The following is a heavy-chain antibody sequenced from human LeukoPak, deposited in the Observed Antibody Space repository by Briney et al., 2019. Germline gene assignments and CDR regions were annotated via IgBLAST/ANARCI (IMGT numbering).Heavy chain of an antibody. V-gene: IGHV1-2*02. CDR2: INPNSGGT. Sequence: ASVKVSCKASGYTFTGYYMHWVRQAPGQGLEWMGWINPNSGGTNYAQKFQGRVTMTRDTSISTAYMELSRLRSDDTAVYYCARDSCSGGSCYQYPFDYWGQGTLVTVSS. CDR1: GYTFTGYY. D-gene: IGHD2-15*01. CDR3: ARDSCSGGSCYQYPFDY. J-gene: IGHJ4*02.